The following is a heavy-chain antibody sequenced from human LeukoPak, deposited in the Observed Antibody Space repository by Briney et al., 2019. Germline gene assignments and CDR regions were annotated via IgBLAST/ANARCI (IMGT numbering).Heavy chain of an antibody. J-gene: IGHJ3*02. CDR3: ARSGYSSLDAFDI. V-gene: IGHV3-33*01. CDR1: GYTFSSYG. Sequence: GGSLRLSCAASGYTFSSYGMHWVRQAPGKGLEWVAVIWYDGSNKYYADSVKGRFTISRDNSKNTLYLHMNRLRAEGTSVYFCARSGYSSLDAFDIWGQGTMVTVSS. D-gene: IGHD5-18*01. CDR2: IWYDGSNK.